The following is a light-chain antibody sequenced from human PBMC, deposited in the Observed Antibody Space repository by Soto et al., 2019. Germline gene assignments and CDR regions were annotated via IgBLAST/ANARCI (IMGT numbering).Light chain of an antibody. J-gene: IGKJ2*01. Sequence: DIVMTQSPDSLAVSLGERATINCKSSQSVLYSSNNKNYLAWYQQRPGQPPKLLIYWAFTRESGVPDRFSGSGSGTDFTLTITSLQAEDVAVYYCQQYESTPPTFCQGTKLEIK. V-gene: IGKV4-1*01. CDR1: QSVLYSSNNKNY. CDR2: WAF. CDR3: QQYESTPPT.